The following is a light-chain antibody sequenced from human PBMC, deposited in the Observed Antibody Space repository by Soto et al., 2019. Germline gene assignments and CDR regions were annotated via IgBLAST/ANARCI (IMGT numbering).Light chain of an antibody. CDR1: TSNIGTNF. J-gene: IGLJ1*01. Sequence: QSILTQPPSASGAPGQRVTISCSGRTSNIGTNFVYWYQQFPGTAPKLLIYSNDQRPSGVSNRFSGSKSGNTASLTISGLQAEDEADYYCSSYTSSRAYVFGIGTKVTVL. CDR3: SSYTSSRAYV. V-gene: IGLV1-44*01. CDR2: SND.